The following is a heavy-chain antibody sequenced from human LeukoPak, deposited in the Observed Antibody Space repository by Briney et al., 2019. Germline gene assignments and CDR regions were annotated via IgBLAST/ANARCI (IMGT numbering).Heavy chain of an antibody. V-gene: IGHV4-39*07. CDR2: IYYSGST. CDR3: AREAAGSYYYMDV. D-gene: IGHD3-10*01. CDR1: GGSISSSSYY. Sequence: SETLSLTCTVSGGSISSSSYYWGWIRQPPGKGLEWIGSIYYSGSTNYNPSLKSRVTISVDTSKNQFSLKLSSVTAADTAVYYCAREAAGSYYYMDVWGKGTTVTVSS. J-gene: IGHJ6*03.